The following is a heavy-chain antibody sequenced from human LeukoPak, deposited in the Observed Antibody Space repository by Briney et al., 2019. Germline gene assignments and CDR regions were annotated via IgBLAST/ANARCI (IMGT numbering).Heavy chain of an antibody. Sequence: AGGSLRLSCAASGFTFDDYAMHWVRQAPGKGLEWVSGISWNSGSIGYADSVKGRFTISRDNSKNTLYLQMNSLRAEDTAVYYCAKGVDTAMVYLFDYWGQGTLVTVSS. CDR3: AKGVDTAMVYLFDY. CDR1: GFTFDDYA. D-gene: IGHD5-18*01. V-gene: IGHV3-9*01. J-gene: IGHJ4*02. CDR2: ISWNSGSI.